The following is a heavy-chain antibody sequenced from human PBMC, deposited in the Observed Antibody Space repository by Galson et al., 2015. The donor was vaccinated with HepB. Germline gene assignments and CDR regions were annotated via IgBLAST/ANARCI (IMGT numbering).Heavy chain of an antibody. D-gene: IGHD3-10*01. J-gene: IGHJ3*02. CDR3: ARVWGGFGNDTFDI. Sequence: SLRLSCAASGFIVSRSYMTWVRQAPGGGLEWVPIIYSAGNTNYADSVKGRFTTSRDNSKNTVYLQMNSLRVEDTAVYYCARVWGGFGNDTFDIWGQGTMVTVSS. V-gene: IGHV3-53*01. CDR2: IYSAGNT. CDR1: GFIVSRSY.